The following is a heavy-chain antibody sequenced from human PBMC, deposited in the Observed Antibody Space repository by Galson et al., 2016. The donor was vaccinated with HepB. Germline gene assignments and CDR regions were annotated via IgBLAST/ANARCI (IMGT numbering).Heavy chain of an antibody. D-gene: IGHD4-11*01. J-gene: IGHJ4*02. CDR2: ISGNTGAT. CDR3: ARVDRAQSNSNYGPIDY. V-gene: IGHV3-23*01. Sequence: SLRLSCAASGFTFSSFTMSWVRQAPGRGLEWVSSISGNTGATYYADSVMGRFTISRHNSKNSLYLQMDSLRAEDTAFYFCARVDRAQSNSNYGPIDYWGQGILVTVSS. CDR1: GFTFSSFT.